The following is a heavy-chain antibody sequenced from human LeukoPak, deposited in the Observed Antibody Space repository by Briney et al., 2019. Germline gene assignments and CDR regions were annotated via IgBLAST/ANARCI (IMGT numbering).Heavy chain of an antibody. V-gene: IGHV3-23*01. J-gene: IGHJ4*02. Sequence: GGSLRLSCAASGFTFSSYAMSWVRQAPWKGLEWVSAISGSGGSTYYADSVKGRFTISRDNSKNTLYLQMNSLRAEDTAVYYCAKTETYDFWSGSTFDYWGQGTLVTVSS. D-gene: IGHD3-3*01. CDR1: GFTFSSYA. CDR3: AKTETYDFWSGSTFDY. CDR2: ISGSGGST.